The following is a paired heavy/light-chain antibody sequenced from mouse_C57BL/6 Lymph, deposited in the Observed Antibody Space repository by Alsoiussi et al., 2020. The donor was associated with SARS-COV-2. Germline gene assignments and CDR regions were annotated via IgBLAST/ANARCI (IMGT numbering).Light chain of an antibody. CDR2: VAS. CDR1: QSVDYDGDSY. CDR3: QQSNEGPRT. Sequence: DIVLTQSPASLAVSLGQRATISCKASQSVDYDGDSYMNWYQQKPGQSPKLLIYVASNLESGIPARFSGSGSGTDFTLNIHPVEEEDAATYYCQQSNEGPRTFGGGTKLEI. V-gene: IGKV3-4*01. J-gene: IGKJ1*01.
Heavy chain of an antibody. D-gene: IGHD2-5*01. V-gene: IGHV1-82*01. Sequence: QVQLQQSGPELVKPGASVKISCKASGYAFSSSWMNWVKQRPGKGLEWIGRIYPGDGDTNYNGKFKGKATLTADKSSSTAYMQFSSLTSEDSAVYFCAREAAYFSNYAMDYWGQGTSVTVSS. CDR1: GYAFSSSW. CDR3: AREAAYFSNYAMDY. CDR2: IYPGDGDT. J-gene: IGHJ4*01.